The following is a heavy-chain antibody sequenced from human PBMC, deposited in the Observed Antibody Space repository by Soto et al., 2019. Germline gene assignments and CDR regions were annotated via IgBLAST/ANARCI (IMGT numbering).Heavy chain of an antibody. Sequence: SETLSLTGTVSGGSIRSGGYYWSRVRQNPRRGLEWIGNIYYSGNTYYNPSLKSRLTISVDTSKNQFSLNLSSVTAADTAVYYCARDRLMATAGTARHYFGLDVWGQGTTVTVSS. J-gene: IGHJ6*02. CDR1: GGSIRSGGYY. CDR2: IYYSGNT. V-gene: IGHV4-31*03. CDR3: ARDRLMATAGTARHYFGLDV. D-gene: IGHD5-18*01.